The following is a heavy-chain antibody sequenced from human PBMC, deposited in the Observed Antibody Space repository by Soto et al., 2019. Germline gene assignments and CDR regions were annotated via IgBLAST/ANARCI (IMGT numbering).Heavy chain of an antibody. Sequence: QVQLQESGPRLVSPSQTLSLTCTVSGGSISSAAYCWSWIRQSPDKGLEWIGHIYDGGTTYSIPSLKGRVTISAATSETQFSLKLSSVSAADTAVYYCARGPSGDKIDYWGQGIQVTVSS. J-gene: IGHJ4*02. CDR2: IYDGGTT. CDR3: ARGPSGDKIDY. D-gene: IGHD7-27*01. CDR1: GGSISSAAYC. V-gene: IGHV4-30-4*01.